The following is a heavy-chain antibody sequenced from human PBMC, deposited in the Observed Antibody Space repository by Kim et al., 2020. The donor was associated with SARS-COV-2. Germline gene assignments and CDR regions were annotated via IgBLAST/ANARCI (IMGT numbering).Heavy chain of an antibody. Sequence: ADSVKGRFTISRDNAKNSLYLQMNSLRAEDTAVYYCARDLYSNYYYGMDVWGQGTTVTVSS. CDR3: ARDLYSNYYYGMDV. D-gene: IGHD4-4*01. V-gene: IGHV3-11*05. J-gene: IGHJ6*02.